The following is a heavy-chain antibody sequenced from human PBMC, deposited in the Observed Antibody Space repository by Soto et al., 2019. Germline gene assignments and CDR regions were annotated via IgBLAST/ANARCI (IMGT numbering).Heavy chain of an antibody. Sequence: PAETLSLTCTVPGVSIRTFYWSWIRQPAAKGLEWIGRIYTSGDTNYSPSFKSLVTMSVDTSKNQFSLKLTSVTAADTAVYYCASAGEPFGDFFTHHWFDPWAHGTLVTVSS. CDR1: GVSIRTFY. CDR3: ASAGEPFGDFFTHHWFDP. D-gene: IGHD4-17*01. V-gene: IGHV4-4*07. CDR2: IYTSGDT. J-gene: IGHJ5*02.